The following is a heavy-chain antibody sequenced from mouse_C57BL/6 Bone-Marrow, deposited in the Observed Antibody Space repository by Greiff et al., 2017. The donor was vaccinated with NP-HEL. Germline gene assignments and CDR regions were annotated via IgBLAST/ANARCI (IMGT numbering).Heavy chain of an antibody. J-gene: IGHJ2*01. Sequence: QVQLQQSGAELVRPGASVTLSCKASGYTFTDYEMHWVKQTPVHGLEWIGAIDPETGGTAYNQKFKGKAILTADKSSSTAYMELRSLTSEDSAVYYRTSDGYSHFDYWGQGTTLTVSS. V-gene: IGHV1-15*01. CDR2: IDPETGGT. D-gene: IGHD2-3*01. CDR1: GYTFTDYE. CDR3: TSDGYSHFDY.